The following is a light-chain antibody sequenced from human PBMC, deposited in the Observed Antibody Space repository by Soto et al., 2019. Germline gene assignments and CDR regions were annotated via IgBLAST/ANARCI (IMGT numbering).Light chain of an antibody. V-gene: IGKV3-20*01. J-gene: IGKJ5*01. CDR1: QSVHFNY. Sequence: EVVLTQSPGTLSLSPGERATLSCRASQSVHFNYLAWYQQKPGQAPRLLIYGASSRATGIPDRFSGSGSGTDFTLTISRLEPEDFAVYYCQQYGSSPPITFGQGTRLEI. CDR3: QQYGSSPPIT. CDR2: GAS.